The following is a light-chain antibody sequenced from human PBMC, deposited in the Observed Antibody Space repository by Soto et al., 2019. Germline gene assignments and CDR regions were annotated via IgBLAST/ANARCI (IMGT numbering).Light chain of an antibody. Sequence: QSALTQPPSASGSPGQSVTISCTGTSSDVGGYDYVSWYQQHPGKAPKLMIYEVNKRLSGVPDRLSGSKSGNTASLTVSGLQAEDEADYYCISYAGSIWVFGGGTKLTVL. J-gene: IGLJ3*02. CDR2: EVN. CDR3: ISYAGSIWV. V-gene: IGLV2-8*01. CDR1: SSDVGGYDY.